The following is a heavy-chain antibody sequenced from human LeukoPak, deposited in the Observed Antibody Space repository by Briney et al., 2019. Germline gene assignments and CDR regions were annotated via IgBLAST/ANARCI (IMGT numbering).Heavy chain of an antibody. J-gene: IGHJ4*02. CDR2: INPNSGGT. CDR1: GYTFTGYY. V-gene: IGHV1-2*02. Sequence: ASVKVSCKASGYTFTGYYMHWVRQAPGQGLEWMGWINPNSGGTNYAQKFQGRVTMTRDTSTSTAYMELRSLRSDDTAVYYCARDPYSSGWFAYWGQGTLVTVSS. D-gene: IGHD6-19*01. CDR3: ARDPYSSGWFAY.